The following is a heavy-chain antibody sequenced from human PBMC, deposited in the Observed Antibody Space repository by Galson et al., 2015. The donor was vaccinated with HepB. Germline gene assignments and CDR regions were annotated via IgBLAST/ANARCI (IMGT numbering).Heavy chain of an antibody. CDR3: ARAVEMATMSNFDY. V-gene: IGHV1-69*01. J-gene: IGHJ4*02. CDR2: IIPIFGTA. Sequence: SCKASGGTFSSYAISWVRQAPGQRLEWMGGIIPIFGTANYAHKFQDRVTITADESTGTAYMELRSLRSEDTAVYYCARAVEMATMSNFDYWGQGTLVTVSS. D-gene: IGHD5-24*01. CDR1: GGTFSSYA.